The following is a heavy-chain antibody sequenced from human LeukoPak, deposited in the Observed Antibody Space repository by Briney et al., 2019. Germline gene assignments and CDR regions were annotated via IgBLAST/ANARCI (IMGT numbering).Heavy chain of an antibody. Sequence: ASVKVSCKASGYTFTTYGITWVRQAPGQGLEWMGLISTYHGDTNYAQKVQGRVTMTTDTSTSTAHMELRSLRSDDTAVYYCARGGLGCRSGNCYWGATDVWGQGTTVTVSS. J-gene: IGHJ6*02. CDR3: ARGGLGCRSGNCYWGATDV. V-gene: IGHV1-18*01. CDR1: GYTFTTYG. D-gene: IGHD2-2*01. CDR2: ISTYHGDT.